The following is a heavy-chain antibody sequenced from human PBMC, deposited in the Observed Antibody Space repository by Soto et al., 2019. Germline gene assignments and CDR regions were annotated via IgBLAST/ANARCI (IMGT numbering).Heavy chain of an antibody. J-gene: IGHJ6*02. CDR3: ASTYYDFWSGYYPIENPEAMDV. Sequence: PSETLSLTCTVSGGSISSSSYYWRWIRQPPGKGLEWIGSIYYSGSTYYNPSLKSRVTISVDTSKNQFSLKLSSVTAADTAVYYCASTYYDFWSGYYPIENPEAMDVSGQGTMVTVSS. CDR2: IYYSGST. V-gene: IGHV4-39*01. D-gene: IGHD3-3*01. CDR1: GGSISSSSYY.